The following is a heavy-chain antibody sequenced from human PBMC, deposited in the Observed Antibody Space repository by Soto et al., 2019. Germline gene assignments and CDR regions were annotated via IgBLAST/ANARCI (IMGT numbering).Heavy chain of an antibody. CDR2: INHTGNT. V-gene: IGHV4-34*01. D-gene: IGHD4-17*01. J-gene: IGHJ6*02. CDR3: ARVTRGDYLLTFSLRGMDV. Sequence: SETLSLSCAVYGGSFSNYYLSWIRQPPGKGLEWIGEINHTGNTNYNPSLKSRVTTSVDTSKKQFSLKLTSVTAADTAVYYCARVTRGDYLLTFSLRGMDVWGQGTPVTVYS. CDR1: GGSFSNYY.